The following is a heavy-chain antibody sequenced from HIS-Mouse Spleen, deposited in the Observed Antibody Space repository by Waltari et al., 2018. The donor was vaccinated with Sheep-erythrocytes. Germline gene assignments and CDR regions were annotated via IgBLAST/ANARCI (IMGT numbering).Heavy chain of an antibody. V-gene: IGHV1-69*04. J-gene: IGHJ4*02. D-gene: IGHD1-26*01. CDR2: IIPIHSIA. CDR3: AQTGATTPHFDY. Sequence: QVQLVQSGAEVKKPGSSVKVSCKASGGTFSSYAISWVRQAPGQGLEWMGRIIPIHSIATHAQKFQGRVTITADKSTSTAYMELSSLRSEDTAVYYCAQTGATTPHFDYWGQGTLVTVSS. CDR1: GGTFSSYA.